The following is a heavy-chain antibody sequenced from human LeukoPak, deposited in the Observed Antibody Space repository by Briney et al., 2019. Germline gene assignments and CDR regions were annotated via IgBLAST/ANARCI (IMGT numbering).Heavy chain of an antibody. CDR1: GGTFSSYT. Sequence: AASVKVSYKASGGTFSSYTISWVRQAPGQGLEWMGRIIPIPGIANYAQKFQGRVTITADKSTSTAYMELSSLRSEDTAVYYCAKGPIVVVPAATKQTYYYYYMDVWGKGTTVTVSS. V-gene: IGHV1-69*02. D-gene: IGHD2-2*01. CDR2: IIPIPGIA. CDR3: AKGPIVVVPAATKQTYYYYYMDV. J-gene: IGHJ6*03.